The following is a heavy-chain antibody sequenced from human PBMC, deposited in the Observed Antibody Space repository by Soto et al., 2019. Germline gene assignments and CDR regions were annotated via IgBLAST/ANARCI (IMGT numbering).Heavy chain of an antibody. V-gene: IGHV2-70*01. CDR3: ARSQYGSGWYGDVFYFDY. D-gene: IGHD6-19*01. J-gene: IGHJ4*02. Sequence: SGPTLVNPTQTLTLTCTFSGFSLSTSGMCVSWIRQPPGKALEWLALIDWDDDKYYSTSLKTRLTISKDTSKNQVVLTMTNMDPVDTATYYCARSQYGSGWYGDVFYFDYWGQGTLVTVSS. CDR2: IDWDDDK. CDR1: GFSLSTSGMC.